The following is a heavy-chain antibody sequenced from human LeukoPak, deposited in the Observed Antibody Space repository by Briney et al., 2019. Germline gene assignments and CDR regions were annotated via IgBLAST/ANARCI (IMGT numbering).Heavy chain of an antibody. J-gene: IGHJ4*02. CDR3: ASEVGATRYFDY. D-gene: IGHD1-26*01. CDR2: FYYSGNT. Sequence: PSETLSLTCTVSGGSISSSSYYWVWIRQPPGKGLEGIGSFYYSGNTYYNPSLKSRVTISVDPSKNQFSLKLSSVTAADTAVYYCASEVGATRYFDYWGQGTLVTVSS. V-gene: IGHV4-39*01. CDR1: GGSISSSSYY.